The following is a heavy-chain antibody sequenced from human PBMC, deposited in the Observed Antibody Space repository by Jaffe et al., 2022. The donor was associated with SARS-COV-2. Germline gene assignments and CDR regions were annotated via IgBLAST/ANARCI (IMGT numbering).Heavy chain of an antibody. Sequence: EVQLVESGGGLVQPGGSLRLSCAASGFTFSSYSMNWVRQAPGKGLEWVSYISSSSSTIYYADSVKGRFTISRDNAKNSLYLQMNSLRDEDTAVYYCARDGGMRAGSSSSDRYDYWGQGTLVTVSS. J-gene: IGHJ4*02. V-gene: IGHV3-48*02. D-gene: IGHD6-6*01. CDR1: GFTFSSYS. CDR3: ARDGGMRAGSSSSDRYDY. CDR2: ISSSSSTI.